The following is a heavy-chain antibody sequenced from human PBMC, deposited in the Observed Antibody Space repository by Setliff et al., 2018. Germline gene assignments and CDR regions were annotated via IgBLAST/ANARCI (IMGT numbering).Heavy chain of an antibody. CDR3: ARGDRRLLQLLEKLRD. J-gene: IGHJ4*02. CDR2: MNPDSGNT. CDR1: GYTFTSYD. V-gene: IGHV1-8*02. D-gene: IGHD3-3*01. Sequence: ASVKVSCKASGYTFTSYDINWVRQATGQGLEWMGWMNPDSGNTGYAQKFQGRVTMTRNTSISTAYMELSSLRSEDTAVYYCARGDRRLLQLLEKLRDWGQGTLVTVSS.